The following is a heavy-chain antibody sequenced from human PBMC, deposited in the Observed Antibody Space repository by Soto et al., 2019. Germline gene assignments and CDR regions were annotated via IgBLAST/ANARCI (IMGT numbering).Heavy chain of an antibody. Sequence: EVQLVESGGGLVQPGGSLRLSCAASGFTFSDYDMHWVRHPTGKGLEWVSGIGIAGDTYYPGSVKGRFTISRENARYSLYLQMNSLRAGDTAVYYCARGFRSWSRGRGYYFSGMDVWGQGTTVTVSS. CDR1: GFTFSDYD. V-gene: IGHV3-13*04. CDR3: ARGFRSWSRGRGYYFSGMDV. J-gene: IGHJ6*02. CDR2: IGIAGDT. D-gene: IGHD6-13*01.